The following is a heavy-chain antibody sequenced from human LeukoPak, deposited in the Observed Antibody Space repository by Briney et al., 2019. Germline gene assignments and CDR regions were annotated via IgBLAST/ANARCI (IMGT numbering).Heavy chain of an antibody. Sequence: SETLSLTCTVSGGSISSYYWSWIRQPPGKGLEWIGYIYYSGSTNYNPSLKSRVTISVDTSKNQFSLKLSSVTAADTAVYYCARTFGVTPRLFDYWGQGTLVTVSS. V-gene: IGHV4-59*08. J-gene: IGHJ4*02. CDR2: IYYSGST. D-gene: IGHD2/OR15-2a*01. CDR1: GGSISSYY. CDR3: ARTFGVTPRLFDY.